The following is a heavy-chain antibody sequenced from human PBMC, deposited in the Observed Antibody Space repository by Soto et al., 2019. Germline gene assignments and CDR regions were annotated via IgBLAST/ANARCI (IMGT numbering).Heavy chain of an antibody. CDR2: VYYSGNT. V-gene: IGHV4-59*01. CDR1: GGSISTYY. Sequence: SETLSLTCTVSGGSISTYYWSWIRQPPGKGLEWIGYVYYSGNTNYNPSLKSRLTISVDTSKNQFTLKLSSVTAADTAVYYCARVGSGSFDYWGQGTLVTVSS. CDR3: ARVGSGSFDY. J-gene: IGHJ4*02. D-gene: IGHD3-22*01.